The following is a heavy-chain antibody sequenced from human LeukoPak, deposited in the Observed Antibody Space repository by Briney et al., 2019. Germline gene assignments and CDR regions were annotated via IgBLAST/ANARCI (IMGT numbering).Heavy chain of an antibody. CDR2: IYYSGST. CDR1: GGSISSYY. CDR3: ARGVYGDYGRAFDI. D-gene: IGHD4-17*01. J-gene: IGHJ3*02. V-gene: IGHV4-59*01. Sequence: PSETLSLTCTVSGGSISSYYWSWIRQPPGKGLEWIGYIYYSGSTNYNPSLKSRVTISVDTSKNRFSLKLSSVTAADTAVYYCARGVYGDYGRAFDIWGQGTMVTVSS.